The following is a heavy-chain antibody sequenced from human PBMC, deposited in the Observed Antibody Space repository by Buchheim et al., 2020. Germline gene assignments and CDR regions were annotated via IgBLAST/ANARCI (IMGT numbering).Heavy chain of an antibody. V-gene: IGHV1-69*04. CDR1: GGTFSSYA. CDR2: IIPILGIV. CDR3: ASGGSSYYNMDV. Sequence: QVQLVQSGAEVKKPGSSVKVSCKASGGTFSSYAIHWVRQAPGQGLEWMGRIIPILGIVNYAQKFQGRIIITADKSTSTVYMELSSLRSEDTAVYYCASGGSSYYNMDVWGQGTT. J-gene: IGHJ6*02. D-gene: IGHD1-26*01.